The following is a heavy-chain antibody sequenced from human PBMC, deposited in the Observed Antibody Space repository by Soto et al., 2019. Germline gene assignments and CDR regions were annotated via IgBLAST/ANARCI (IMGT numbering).Heavy chain of an antibody. CDR2: IIPILNIV. J-gene: IGHJ4*02. V-gene: IGHV1-69*02. CDR3: ASRTYFDIVRPDGAG. CDR1: GGTFSSHT. Sequence: QVQLVQSGGEVKKPGSSVKVSCKASGGTFSSHTISWVRQAPGQGLEWMGRIIPILNIVNYAQKFQGRVTITADKSTSTAYMELRSLRSDDTAVYYCASRTYFDIVRPDGAGWGQGTLVTVSS. D-gene: IGHD3-9*01.